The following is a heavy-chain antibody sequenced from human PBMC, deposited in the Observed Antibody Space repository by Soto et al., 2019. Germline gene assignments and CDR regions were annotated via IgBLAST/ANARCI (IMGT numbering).Heavy chain of an antibody. D-gene: IGHD2-8*01. CDR2: INPNSGGT. V-gene: IGHV1-2*04. Sequence: QEQLVQSGAEVKKPGASVKVSCKASGYTFTGYYIHWVRQAPGQGLEWMGWINPNSGGTKFAQKFQGWVTLTRDTSLSTAYMELSRLTSDDTAVYYCARAGYCTKTNGYPYYGMDVWGQGTTVTVSS. CDR3: ARAGYCTKTNGYPYYGMDV. J-gene: IGHJ6*02. CDR1: GYTFTGYY.